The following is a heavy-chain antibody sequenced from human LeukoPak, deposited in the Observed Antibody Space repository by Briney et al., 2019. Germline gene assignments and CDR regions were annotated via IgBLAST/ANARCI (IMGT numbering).Heavy chain of an antibody. J-gene: IGHJ6*02. CDR2: IGTAGDT. CDR3: AGARGNSYGSFSTVYYGMDV. CDR1: GFTFSSYD. Sequence: GGSLRLSCAASGFTFSSYDMHWVRQATGKGLEWVAAIGTAGDTYYAGSVKGRLTISRENAKNSLYLQMNTLSAGDTAVYYCAGARGNSYGSFSTVYYGMDVWGQGTTVTVSS. D-gene: IGHD5-18*01. V-gene: IGHV3-13*01.